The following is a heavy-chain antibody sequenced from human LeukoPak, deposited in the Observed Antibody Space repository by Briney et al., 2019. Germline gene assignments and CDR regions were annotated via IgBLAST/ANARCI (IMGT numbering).Heavy chain of an antibody. Sequence: GGSLRLSCAASGFTFSSYAMHWVRQAPGKGLEWVAVISYDGSNKYHADSVKGRFTISRDNSKNTLYLQMNSLRAEDTAVYYCARDSYGMDVWGQGTTVTVSS. J-gene: IGHJ6*02. CDR1: GFTFSSYA. CDR2: ISYDGSNK. CDR3: ARDSYGMDV. V-gene: IGHV3-30-3*01.